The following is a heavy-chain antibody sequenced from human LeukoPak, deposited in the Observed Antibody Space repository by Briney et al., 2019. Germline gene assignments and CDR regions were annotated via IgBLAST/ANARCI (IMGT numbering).Heavy chain of an antibody. CDR2: IKEDGSEK. V-gene: IGHV3-7*01. D-gene: IGHD3-22*01. Sequence: PGGSLRLSCVVSGFSFRNYWITWVRQAPGKGLELVANIKEDGSEKYYVDSVKGRFTISRDNAKDSVYLQMNSLIAEDTAVYYCARYFDGSGFDDSFDIWGQGTMVTVSS. CDR1: GFSFRNYW. J-gene: IGHJ3*02. CDR3: ARYFDGSGFDDSFDI.